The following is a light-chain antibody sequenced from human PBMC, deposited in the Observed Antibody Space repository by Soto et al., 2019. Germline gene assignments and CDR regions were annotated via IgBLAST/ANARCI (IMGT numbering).Light chain of an antibody. CDR1: QSFSSR. CDR3: QHHNTWYT. CDR2: DAS. Sequence: EIVMTQSPATLSVSPGESATIPCRASQSFSSRLAWYQQKTGQAPRRLIYDASTRATGIPARFSGSGSGTEFPITSSVLPAEDFAVYYCQHHNTWYTFGQGTKLEIK. J-gene: IGKJ2*01. V-gene: IGKV3-15*01.